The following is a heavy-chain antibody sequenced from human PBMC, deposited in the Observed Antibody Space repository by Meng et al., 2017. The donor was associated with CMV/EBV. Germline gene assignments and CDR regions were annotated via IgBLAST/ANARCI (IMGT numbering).Heavy chain of an antibody. CDR3: ARELLPSRFDP. CDR1: GGTFSSYA. V-gene: IGHV1-69*10. CDR2: IIPILDIA. J-gene: IGHJ5*02. Sequence: SCKASGGTFSSYAISWVRQAPGQGLGWMGGIIPILDIANYARKFQGRVTITADKSTSTAYMELSSLRSEDTAVYYCARELLPSRFDPWGQGTLVTVSS. D-gene: IGHD2-15*01.